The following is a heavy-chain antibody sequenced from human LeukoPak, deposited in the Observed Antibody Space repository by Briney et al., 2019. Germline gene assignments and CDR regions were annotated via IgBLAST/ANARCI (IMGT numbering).Heavy chain of an antibody. CDR1: GYSISSGYY. CDR3: AGDDAGSSSWYEFDY. CDR2: IYHSGST. J-gene: IGHJ4*02. V-gene: IGHV4-38-2*02. D-gene: IGHD6-13*01. Sequence: SETLSLTCTVSGYSISSGYYWGWIRQPPGKGLEWIGSIYHSGSTYYNPSLKSRVTISVDTSKNQFSLKLSSVTAADTAVYYCAGDDAGSSSWYEFDYWGQGTLVTVSS.